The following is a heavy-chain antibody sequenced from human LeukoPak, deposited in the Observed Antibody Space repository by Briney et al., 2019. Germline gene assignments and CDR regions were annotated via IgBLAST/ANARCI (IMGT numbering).Heavy chain of an antibody. CDR2: IIPIFGTA. D-gene: IGHD3-22*01. V-gene: IGHV1-69*13. CDR3: ASIDYYDSSGYSDY. J-gene: IGHJ4*02. Sequence: SVKVSCKASGGTFSSYAISWVRQAPGQGLEWMGGIIPIFGTANYAQKFQGRVTITADESTSTAYMELSSLRSEDTAVYYCASIDYYDSSGYSDYWGQGTRVTVSS. CDR1: GGTFSSYA.